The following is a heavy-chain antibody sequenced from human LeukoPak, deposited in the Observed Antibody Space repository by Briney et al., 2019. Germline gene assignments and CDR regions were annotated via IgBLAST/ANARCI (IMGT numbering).Heavy chain of an antibody. J-gene: IGHJ4*02. CDR2: ISYDGSNK. D-gene: IGHD1-1*01. V-gene: IGHV3-30*03. CDR3: ARDPSLRTTLDY. Sequence: GGSLRLSCVASTFTFSNYGMYWVRQAPGKGLEWVAIISYDGSNKYYADSVKGRFTISRDNSRNTLYLQMNSLRAEDTAVYYCARDPSLRTTLDYWGQGTLVTVSS. CDR1: TFTFSNYG.